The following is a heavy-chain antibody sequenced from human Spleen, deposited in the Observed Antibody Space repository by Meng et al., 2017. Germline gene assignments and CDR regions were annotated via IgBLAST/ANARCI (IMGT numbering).Heavy chain of an antibody. CDR2: IIDRGST. CDR3: AGGPN. Sequence: QVQLQQWGAGLLKPSETLSLTCAVYGGSFSDYYWSWIRQPPXKGLEWIGEIIDRGSTNYNPSLKSRIAISVDTSKNQFSLKLSSVTAADTAVYYCAGGPNWGQGTLVTFSS. J-gene: IGHJ4*02. CDR1: GGSFSDYY. V-gene: IGHV4-34*01.